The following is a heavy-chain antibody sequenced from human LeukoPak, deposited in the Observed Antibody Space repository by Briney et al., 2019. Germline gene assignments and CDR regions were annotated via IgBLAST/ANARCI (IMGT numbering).Heavy chain of an antibody. CDR3: ARGRDSSGYYNY. D-gene: IGHD3-22*01. Sequence: SVKVSCKASGGTFSSYAISWVRQAPGQGLEWMGRTIPILGIANYAQKFQGRVTITADKSTSTAYMELSSLRSEDTAVYYCARGRDSSGYYNYWGQGTLVTVSS. CDR1: GGTFSSYA. CDR2: TIPILGIA. J-gene: IGHJ4*02. V-gene: IGHV1-69*04.